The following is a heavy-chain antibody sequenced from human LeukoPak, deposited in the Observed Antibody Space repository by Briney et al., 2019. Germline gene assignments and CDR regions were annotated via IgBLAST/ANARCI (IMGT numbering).Heavy chain of an antibody. V-gene: IGHV4-30-2*01. Sequence: SETLSLTCAVSGGSISRGGYSWSWIRQPPGKGLEWIGYIYHSGSTYYNPSLKSRVTISVDRSKNQFSLKLSSVTAADTAVYYCARAPRKSYGFDYWGQGTLVTVSS. CDR1: GGSISRGGYS. J-gene: IGHJ4*02. CDR2: IYHSGST. D-gene: IGHD2-8*01. CDR3: ARAPRKSYGFDY.